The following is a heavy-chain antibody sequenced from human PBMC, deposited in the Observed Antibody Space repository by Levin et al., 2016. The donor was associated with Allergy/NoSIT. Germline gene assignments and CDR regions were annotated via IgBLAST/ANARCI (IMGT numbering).Heavy chain of an antibody. J-gene: IGHJ4*02. CDR2: ISSSGST. CDR1: GASFSGYY. V-gene: IGHV4-34*09. CDR3: AKSPRGSSSTFDY. Sequence: SETLSLTCAVYGASFSGYYWTWIRQPPGKGLEWIGYISSSGSTWYSPSLKSRVTISLDTSKNQFSLDLSSVTVADTAVYYCAKSPRGSSSTFDYWGQGTLVTVSS. D-gene: IGHD6-19*01.